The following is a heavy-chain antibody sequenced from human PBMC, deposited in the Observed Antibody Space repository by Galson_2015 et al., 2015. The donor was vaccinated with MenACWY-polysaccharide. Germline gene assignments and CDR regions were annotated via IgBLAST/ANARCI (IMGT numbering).Heavy chain of an antibody. Sequence: SLRLSCAASGFTLGHYDMHRVRQRIGKGLEWVASTGTAGDTHFPGSVKGRFTLSRDKASNSMFLQMNNLTAEDTSIYYCARERGHARGFDVWGQGTTVTVSS. V-gene: IGHV3-13*01. CDR1: GFTLGHYD. J-gene: IGHJ6*02. CDR3: ARERGHARGFDV. CDR2: TGTAGDT. D-gene: IGHD6-25*01.